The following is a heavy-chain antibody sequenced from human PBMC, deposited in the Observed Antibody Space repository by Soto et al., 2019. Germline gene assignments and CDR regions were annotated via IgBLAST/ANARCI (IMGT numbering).Heavy chain of an antibody. CDR2: IYYSGST. D-gene: IGHD6-19*01. CDR1: GGSISSYY. J-gene: IGHJ6*02. CDR3: ARTPPLGQWLVRDYYYYGMDV. V-gene: IGHV4-59*08. Sequence: SETLSLTCTVSGGSISSYYWSWIRQPPGKGLERIGYIYYSGSTNYNPSLKIRVTISVDTSKNQFSLKLSSVTAADTAVYYCARTPPLGQWLVRDYYYYGMDVWGQGTTVTVSS.